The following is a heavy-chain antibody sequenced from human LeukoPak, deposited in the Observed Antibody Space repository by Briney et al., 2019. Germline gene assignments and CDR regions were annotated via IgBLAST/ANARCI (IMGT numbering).Heavy chain of an antibody. CDR1: GYTFTSYY. CDR3: ARVLFYSSGNKSNRVDY. Sequence: ASVKVSCKASGYTFTSYYMHWVRQAPGQGLGWMGIINPSGGSTSYAQKFQGRVTMTRDMSTSTVYMELSSLRSEDTAVYYCARVLFYSSGNKSNRVDYWGQGTLVTVSS. V-gene: IGHV1-46*01. CDR2: INPSGGST. J-gene: IGHJ4*02. D-gene: IGHD6-19*01.